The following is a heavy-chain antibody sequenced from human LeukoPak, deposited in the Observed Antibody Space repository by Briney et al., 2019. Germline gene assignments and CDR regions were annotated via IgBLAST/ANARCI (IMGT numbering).Heavy chain of an antibody. D-gene: IGHD5-18*01. CDR2: ISSSGSTI. CDR1: GFTFSSYE. V-gene: IGHV3-48*03. Sequence: GGSLRLSCAVSGFTFSSYEMNWVRQAPGKGLEWVSYISSSGSTIYYADSVKGRFTISRDNAKNSLYLQMNSLRAEDTAVYYCARDILRYSYGFDYWGQGTLVTVSS. J-gene: IGHJ4*02. CDR3: ARDILRYSYGFDY.